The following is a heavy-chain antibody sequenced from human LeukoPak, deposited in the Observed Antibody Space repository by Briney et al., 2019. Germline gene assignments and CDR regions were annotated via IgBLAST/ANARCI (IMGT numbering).Heavy chain of an antibody. D-gene: IGHD3-3*01. CDR2: IYYSGST. CDR1: GGSISSSSYY. J-gene: IGHJ6*03. CDR3: ASLSDFWSGYPYIDYYYYMDV. V-gene: IGHV4-39*07. Sequence: SETLSLTCTVSGGSISSSSYYWGWIRQPPGKGLEWIGSIYYSGSTYYNPSLKSRVTISVDTSKNQFSLKLSSVTAADTAVYYCASLSDFWSGYPYIDYYYYMDVWGKGTTVTVSS.